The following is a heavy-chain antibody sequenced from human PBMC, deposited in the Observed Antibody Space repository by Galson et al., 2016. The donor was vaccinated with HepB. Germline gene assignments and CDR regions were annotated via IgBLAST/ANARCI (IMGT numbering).Heavy chain of an antibody. V-gene: IGHV1-18*04. CDR1: GYSFTNYD. J-gene: IGHJ5*02. CDR2: ISAYSANT. D-gene: IGHD3-9*01. CDR3: ARDLHYDILTARLGP. Sequence: SVKVSCKASGYSFTNYDISWVRQAPGQGLEWMGWISAYSANTNYAQKFQGRVTMTTDTSTSTAYMELRSLRSDDTAVYYCARDLHYDILTARLGPWGQGTLVTVSS.